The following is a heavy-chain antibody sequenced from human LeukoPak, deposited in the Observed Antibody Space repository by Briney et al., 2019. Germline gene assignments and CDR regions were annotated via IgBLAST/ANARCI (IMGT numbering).Heavy chain of an antibody. D-gene: IGHD2-2*01. CDR3: ARRLTQYDCFDP. CDR1: GDSVSSNSVT. J-gene: IGHJ5*02. Sequence: SQTLSLTCAISGDSVSSNSVTWNWIRQSPSRGLEWLGRTYYRSTWYNDYAVSVRGRITVNPDTSKNQFSLHLNSVTPEDTAVYYCARRLTQYDCFDPWGQGILDAVSS. CDR2: TYYRSTWYN. V-gene: IGHV6-1*01.